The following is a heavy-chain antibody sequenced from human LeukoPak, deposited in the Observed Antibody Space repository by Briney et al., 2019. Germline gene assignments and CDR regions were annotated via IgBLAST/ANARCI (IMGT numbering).Heavy chain of an antibody. CDR2: ISWNSGSI. D-gene: IGHD3-3*01. J-gene: IGHJ4*02. CDR3: AKANRPSFGATDFDY. Sequence: GGSLRLSCAASGFTFDDYAMHWVRHAPGKGLEWVSGISWNSGSIGYADSVKGRFTISRDNAKNSLYLQMNSLRAEGTALYYCAKANRPSFGATDFDYWGQGTLVTVSS. CDR1: GFTFDDYA. V-gene: IGHV3-9*01.